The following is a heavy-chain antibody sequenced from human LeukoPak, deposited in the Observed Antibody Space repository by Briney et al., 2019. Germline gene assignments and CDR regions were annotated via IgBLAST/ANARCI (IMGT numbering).Heavy chain of an antibody. CDR3: ARVGAGFHNGFDS. D-gene: IGHD3-9*01. J-gene: IGHJ4*02. CDR2: ISGRSTYI. CDR1: GFTFSSHS. Sequence: PGGSLRLSCAASGFTFSSHSMNWVRQAPGKGPEWVSSISGRSTYIYSADSLKGRFTISRDNANYSLYLQMNSLRAEDTAVYYCARVGAGFHNGFDSWGQGTLVTVSS. V-gene: IGHV3-21*01.